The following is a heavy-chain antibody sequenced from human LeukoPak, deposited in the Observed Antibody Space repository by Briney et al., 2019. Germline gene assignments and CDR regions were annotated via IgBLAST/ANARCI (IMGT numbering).Heavy chain of an antibody. CDR1: GGSITNYY. D-gene: IGHD6-13*01. CDR2: INHSGST. CDR3: ARVYSRDVAAAGRAYFDY. V-gene: IGHV4-34*01. Sequence: SETLSLTCTVSGGSITNYYWSWIRQPPGKGLEWIGEINHSGSTNYNPSLKSRVTIPVDTSKNQFSLKLSSVTAADTAVYYCARVYSRDVAAAGRAYFDYWGQGTLVTVSS. J-gene: IGHJ4*02.